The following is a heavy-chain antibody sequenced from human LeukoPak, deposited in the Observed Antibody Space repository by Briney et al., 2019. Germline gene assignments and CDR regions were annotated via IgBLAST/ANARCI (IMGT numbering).Heavy chain of an antibody. Sequence: PGGSLRLSCAVSGFTFSSYAMTWVRQAPGKGLEWVSAISGSGGSTYYADSVKGRFTISRDNSKNTLNLQMNSLRAEDTAVYYCVKNYDILTGQFYYYYGMDVWGQGTTVTVSS. CDR2: ISGSGGST. D-gene: IGHD3-9*01. V-gene: IGHV3-23*01. CDR1: GFTFSSYA. J-gene: IGHJ6*02. CDR3: VKNYDILTGQFYYYYGMDV.